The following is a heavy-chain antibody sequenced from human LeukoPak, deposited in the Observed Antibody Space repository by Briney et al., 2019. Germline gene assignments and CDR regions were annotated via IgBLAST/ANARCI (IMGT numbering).Heavy chain of an antibody. D-gene: IGHD5-24*01. V-gene: IGHV3-48*04. CDR2: ISSSSSTI. J-gene: IGHJ4*02. Sequence: GGSLRLSCAASGFTFSNYNMNWVRQAPGKGLEWVSYISSSSSTIYHAYADSVKGRFTISRDNAKNSLYLQMNSLRAEDTAVYYCARVEGGSRDGYNFDYWGQGTLVTVSS. CDR3: ARVEGGSRDGYNFDY. CDR1: GFTFSNYN.